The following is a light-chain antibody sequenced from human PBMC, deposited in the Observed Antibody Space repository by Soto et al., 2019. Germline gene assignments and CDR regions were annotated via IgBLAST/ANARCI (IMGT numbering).Light chain of an antibody. V-gene: IGLV1-44*01. CDR3: AAWDDGLNGWV. Sequence: QSVLTQPPSASGTPGQRVTISCSGSISNIGGNTVNWYQQVPGTAPKLLIYRDDQRPSGVPDRFSGSKSATSASLAISGLQSKDEADYYCAAWDDGLNGWVFGGGTKLTVL. CDR1: ISNIGGNT. J-gene: IGLJ3*02. CDR2: RDD.